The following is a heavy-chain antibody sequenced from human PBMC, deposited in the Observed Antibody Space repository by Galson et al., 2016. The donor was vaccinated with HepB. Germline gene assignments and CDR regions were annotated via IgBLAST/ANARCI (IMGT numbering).Heavy chain of an antibody. Sequence: SLRLSCAASGFSFSNYGMHWVRQAPGKGLEWVAGVSYGGSKNYYVDSVKGRFTISRDNSKNTLYLQRNSLRPEDTAIYYCAKDYCSDTCHLGRWNVWGQGTPVTVSS. CDR1: GFSFSNYG. CDR2: VSYGGSKN. V-gene: IGHV3-30*18. D-gene: IGHD2-15*01. J-gene: IGHJ6*02. CDR3: AKDYCSDTCHLGRWNV.